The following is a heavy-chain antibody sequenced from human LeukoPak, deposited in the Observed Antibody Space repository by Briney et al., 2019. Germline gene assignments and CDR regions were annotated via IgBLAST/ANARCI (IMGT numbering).Heavy chain of an antibody. Sequence: ASVKVSCKXSGYTFTSYYIHWVRQAPGQGFEWMGIINPSGGSTSYAQKFQGRVTMTRDTSTSTVYMELSSLRSEDTAVYYCARWTTVTPGAFDIWGQGTMVTVSS. CDR3: ARWTTVTPGAFDI. V-gene: IGHV1-46*01. CDR1: GYTFTSYY. D-gene: IGHD4-17*01. CDR2: INPSGGST. J-gene: IGHJ3*02.